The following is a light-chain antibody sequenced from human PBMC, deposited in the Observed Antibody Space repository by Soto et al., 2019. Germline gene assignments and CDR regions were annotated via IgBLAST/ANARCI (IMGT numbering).Light chain of an antibody. Sequence: QSVLTQPASVSGSPGQSITISCTGTSGAVGRYDLVSWYQQHPGRAPKLMVYEGAKRPSGVSNRFSGSRSGITASLTISGLQAEDEADYYCCLYASSAVLFGRGTKVTVL. CDR2: EGA. CDR3: CLYASSAVL. J-gene: IGLJ2*01. CDR1: SGAVGRYDL. V-gene: IGLV2-23*01.